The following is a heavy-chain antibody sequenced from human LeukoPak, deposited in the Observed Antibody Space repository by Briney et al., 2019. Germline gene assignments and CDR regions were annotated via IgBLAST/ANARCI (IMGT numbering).Heavy chain of an antibody. CDR2: IYKSGTT. Sequence: SQTLSLTCTVSGGSISTGDHYWSWIRQPPGKGLEWVAYIYKSGTTNYNPSLKSRATIPIDTSKNHFSLKLSSVSAADTAVYFCARDLGLAIESDAFDLWGQGTMVTVSS. J-gene: IGHJ3*01. D-gene: IGHD3-16*01. CDR1: GGSISTGDHY. CDR3: ARDLGLAIESDAFDL. V-gene: IGHV4-30-4*01.